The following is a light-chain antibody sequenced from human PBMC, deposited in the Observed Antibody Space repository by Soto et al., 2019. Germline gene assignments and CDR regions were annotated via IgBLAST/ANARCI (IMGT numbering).Light chain of an antibody. CDR2: DGS. CDR3: QHYNSYSWT. CDR1: QTVTGW. Sequence: DIQMTQSPSTLSASVGDRVTITCRAGQTVTGWLAWYQQKPGKAPKLLISDGSTLKSGVPSRFNGSGSGTEFTLTISSLQPDDFATYYCQHYNSYSWTFGQGTKV. J-gene: IGKJ1*01. V-gene: IGKV1-5*01.